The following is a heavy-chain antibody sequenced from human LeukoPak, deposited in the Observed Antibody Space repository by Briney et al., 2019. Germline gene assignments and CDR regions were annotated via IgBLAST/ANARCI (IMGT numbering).Heavy chain of an antibody. CDR1: GGTFSSYA. V-gene: IGHV1-69*13. Sequence: ASVKVSCKASGGTFSSYAISWVRQAPGQGLEWMGGIIPIFGTANYAQKFQGRVTITADESTSTAYMELSSLRSEDTAVYYCARVEIAAAGPLGGYYMDVWGKGTTVTVSS. CDR2: IIPIFGTA. D-gene: IGHD6-13*01. J-gene: IGHJ6*03. CDR3: ARVEIAAAGPLGGYYMDV.